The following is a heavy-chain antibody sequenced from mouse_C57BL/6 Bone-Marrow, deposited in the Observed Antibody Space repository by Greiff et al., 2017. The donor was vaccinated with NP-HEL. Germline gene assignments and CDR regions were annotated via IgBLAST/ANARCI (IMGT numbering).Heavy chain of an antibody. CDR1: GYTFTSYW. V-gene: IGHV1-55*01. D-gene: IGHD1-1*01. J-gene: IGHJ4*01. CDR3: ARRYYYGSRGAMDY. CDR2: IYPGSGST. Sequence: QVQLKQSGAELVKPGASVKMSCKASGYTFTSYWITWVKQRPGQGLEWIGDIYPGSGSTNYNEKFKSKATLTVDTSSSTAYMQLSSLTSEDSAVYYCARRYYYGSRGAMDYWGQGTSVTVSS.